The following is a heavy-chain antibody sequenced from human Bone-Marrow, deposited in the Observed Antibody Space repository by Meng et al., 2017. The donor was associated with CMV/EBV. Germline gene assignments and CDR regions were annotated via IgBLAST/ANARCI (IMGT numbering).Heavy chain of an antibody. CDR3: ARRHPSTIFGGHWFDP. D-gene: IGHD3-3*01. J-gene: IGHJ5*02. CDR2: IYPGDSDT. V-gene: IGHV5-51*03. Sequence: GGSRRPSWQGSGSSFTSYWIGWVRQMPGKGLEWMGIIYPGDSDTRYSPSFQGQVTISADKSISTAYLQWSSLKASDTAMYYCARRHPSTIFGGHWFDPWGQGTLVTVSS. CDR1: GSSFTSYW.